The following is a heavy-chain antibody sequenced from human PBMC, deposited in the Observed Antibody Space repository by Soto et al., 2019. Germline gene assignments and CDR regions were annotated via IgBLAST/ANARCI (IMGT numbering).Heavy chain of an antibody. CDR1: GGSFSGYY. CDR2: INHSGST. V-gene: IGHV4-34*01. J-gene: IGHJ5*02. CDR3: ARVGQHIVVLTAIRRNGFDP. D-gene: IGHD2-21*02. Sequence: QVQLQQWGAGLLKPSETLSLTCAVYGGSFSGYYWSWIRQPPGKGLEWIGEINHSGSTNYNPSLKSRVTISVYTSKNQFSLKLSSVTAADTAVYYCARVGQHIVVLTAIRRNGFDPWGQGTLVTVSS.